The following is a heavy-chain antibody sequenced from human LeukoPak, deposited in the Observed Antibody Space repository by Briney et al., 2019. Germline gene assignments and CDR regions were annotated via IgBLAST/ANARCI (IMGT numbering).Heavy chain of an antibody. J-gene: IGHJ4*02. CDR3: ATGTVTTAY. D-gene: IGHD4-17*01. CDR2: FDPEDGET. V-gene: IGHV1-24*01. Sequence: ASVTVSFKFSLYTLPELSIHWVRQAPGKGVEWMGGFDPEDGETIYAQKFQGRVTMTEDTSTDTAYMELSSLRCEDTAVYYCATGTVTTAYWGQGTLVTVSS. CDR1: LYTLPELS.